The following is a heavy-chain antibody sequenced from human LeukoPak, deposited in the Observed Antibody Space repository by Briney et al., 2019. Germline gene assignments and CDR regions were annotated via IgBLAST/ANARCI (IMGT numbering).Heavy chain of an antibody. V-gene: IGHV1-2*02. CDR2: INPNSGGT. J-gene: IGHJ5*02. Sequence: ASVKVSCKASGYTFTGYYMHWVRQAPGQGLEWMGWINPNSGGTNYAQKFQGRVTMTRDTSISTAYMELSRLRSDDTAVYYRARGPRITIFGVARHNNWFDPWGQGTLVTVSS. D-gene: IGHD3-3*01. CDR1: GYTFTGYY. CDR3: ARGPRITIFGVARHNNWFDP.